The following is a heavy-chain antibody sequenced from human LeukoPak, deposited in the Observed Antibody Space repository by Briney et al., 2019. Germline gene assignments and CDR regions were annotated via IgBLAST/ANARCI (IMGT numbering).Heavy chain of an antibody. Sequence: GGSLRLSCAASGFTFSSSAMTWVRQAPGKGLEWVSTITVDGGATNYADSVKGRFTISRDNAKNSLYLQMNSLRAEDTAVYYCATNAFDIWGQGTMVTVSS. V-gene: IGHV3-23*01. CDR3: ATNAFDI. CDR1: GFTFSSSA. CDR2: ITVDGGAT. J-gene: IGHJ3*02.